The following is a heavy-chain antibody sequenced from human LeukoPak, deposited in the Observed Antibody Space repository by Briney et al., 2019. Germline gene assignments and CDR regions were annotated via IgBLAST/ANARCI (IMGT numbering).Heavy chain of an antibody. V-gene: IGHV4-4*07. CDR2: IYTSGST. Sequence: SETLSLTCTVSGGSINSYYWSWIRQPAGKGLEWIGRIYTSGSTNYNPSLKSRLTMSVDTSKNQFSLKLSSVTAADTAVYYCARDYYYDSSGYYGIYYYFDYWGQGTLVTVSS. D-gene: IGHD3-22*01. J-gene: IGHJ4*02. CDR3: ARDYYYDSSGYYGIYYYFDY. CDR1: GGSINSYY.